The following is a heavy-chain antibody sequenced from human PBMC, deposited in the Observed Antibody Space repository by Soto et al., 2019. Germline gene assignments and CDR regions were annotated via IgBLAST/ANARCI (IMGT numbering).Heavy chain of an antibody. V-gene: IGHV1-3*01. CDR2: INAGNGNT. D-gene: IGHD3-3*01. Sequence: ASVKVSCKASGYTFTSYAMHWVRQAPGQRLEWMGWINAGNGNTKYSQKFQGRVTITRDTSASTAYMELSSLRSEDTAVYYCARGLYDFWSGSGSEAFDIWGQGTMVTVSS. J-gene: IGHJ3*02. CDR3: ARGLYDFWSGSGSEAFDI. CDR1: GYTFTSYA.